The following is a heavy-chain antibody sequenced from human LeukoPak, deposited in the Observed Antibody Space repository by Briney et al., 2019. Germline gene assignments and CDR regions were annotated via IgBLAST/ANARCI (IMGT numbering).Heavy chain of an antibody. CDR1: GFTFSSYA. D-gene: IGHD6-6*01. CDR2: ISYDGSNK. Sequence: GGSLRLSCAASGFTFSSYAMHWVRQAPGKGLEWVAVISYDGSNKYYADSVKGRFTISRDNSKNTLYLQMNSLRAEDTAVYYCARAPWGEQLVLLDYWGQGTLVTVSS. J-gene: IGHJ4*02. V-gene: IGHV3-30*04. CDR3: ARAPWGEQLVLLDY.